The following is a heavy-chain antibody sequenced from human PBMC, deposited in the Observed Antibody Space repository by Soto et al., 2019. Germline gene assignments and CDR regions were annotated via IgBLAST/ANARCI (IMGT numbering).Heavy chain of an antibody. J-gene: IGHJ5*02. CDR2: MSSDGTNK. CDR3: AKTPWEKYYSSWFDH. V-gene: IGHV3-30*18. CDR1: GFTFSSYA. D-gene: IGHD1-26*01. Sequence: QVQLVESGGGVVQPGTSLRLSCAASGFTFSSYAVHWVRQAPGAGLEWVAAMSSDGTNKYYADSVKGRFTISRDNSKNTLYLQMNSLRAEDTAVYYCAKTPWEKYYSSWFDHWGQGTLVTVSS.